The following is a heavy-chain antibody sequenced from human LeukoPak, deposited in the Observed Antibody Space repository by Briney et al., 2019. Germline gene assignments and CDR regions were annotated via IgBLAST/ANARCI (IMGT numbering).Heavy chain of an antibody. CDR2: IRSKAYGGTT. V-gene: IGHV3-49*04. D-gene: IGHD6-13*01. CDR3: TSTSAHSSSWYYFDY. Sequence: PGGSLRLSCTASGFTFGDYAMSWVRQAPGKGLEWVGFIRSKAYGGTTEYAASVKGRFTISRDDSKSIAYLQMNSLKTEDTAVYYCTSTSAHSSSWYYFDYWGQGTLVTVSS. CDR1: GFTFGDYA. J-gene: IGHJ4*02.